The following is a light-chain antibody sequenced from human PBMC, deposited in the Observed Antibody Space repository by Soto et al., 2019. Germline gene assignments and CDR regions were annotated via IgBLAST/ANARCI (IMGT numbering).Light chain of an antibody. CDR1: SSNIGAGYN. J-gene: IGLJ3*02. CDR3: QSYDSSLSGWL. CDR2: GDS. Sequence: QSVLTQPPSVSGPPGQRVTISCTGSSSNIGAGYNVPWYQQVPGTAPKLLIYGDSNRPSGVPDRFSGSKSGTSASLAITGLQAEDEADYYCQSYDSSLSGWLFGGGTKLTVL. V-gene: IGLV1-40*01.